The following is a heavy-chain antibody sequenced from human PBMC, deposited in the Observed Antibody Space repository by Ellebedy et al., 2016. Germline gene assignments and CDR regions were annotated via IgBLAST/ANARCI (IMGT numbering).Heavy chain of an antibody. CDR1: GGTFSSYA. V-gene: IGHV1-69*04. CDR3: AGYCSGGSCYSADFDY. Sequence: ASVKVSCKASGGTFSSYAISWVRQAPGQGLEWIGRIIPIPGIANYAQKFQGRVTITADKSTSTAYMELSSLRSEDTAVYYCAGYCSGGSCYSADFDYWGQGTLVTVSS. D-gene: IGHD2-15*01. CDR2: IIPIPGIA. J-gene: IGHJ4*02.